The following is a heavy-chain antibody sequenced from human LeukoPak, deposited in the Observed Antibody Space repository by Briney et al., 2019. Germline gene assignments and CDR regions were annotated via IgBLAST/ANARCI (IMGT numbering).Heavy chain of an antibody. CDR3: AKDRHPARTDGYYFDY. CDR1: AFTFRTYG. CDR2: ISYDANNK. J-gene: IGHJ4*02. V-gene: IGHV3-30*18. D-gene: IGHD1-14*01. Sequence: PGRSLRLSCAASAFTFRTYGMYWVRQAPGKGLEWVAVISYDANNKNYADSVKGRFTISRDNSKNTLYLQMNSLRAEDTAVYYCAKDRHPARTDGYYFDYWGQGTLVTVSS.